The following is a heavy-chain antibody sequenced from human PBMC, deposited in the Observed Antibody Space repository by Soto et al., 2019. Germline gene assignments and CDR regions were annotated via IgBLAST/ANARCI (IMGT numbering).Heavy chain of an antibody. CDR2: ISGSGGST. J-gene: IGHJ4*02. CDR3: AKNREYGDPLITGYYFDY. Sequence: PGGSLRLSCAASGFTFSSYAMSWVRQAPGEGLEWVSAISGSGGSTYYADSVKGRFTISRDNSKNTLYLQMNSLRAEDTAVYYCAKNREYGDPLITGYYFDYWGQGTLVTVSS. V-gene: IGHV3-23*01. CDR1: GFTFSSYA. D-gene: IGHD4-17*01.